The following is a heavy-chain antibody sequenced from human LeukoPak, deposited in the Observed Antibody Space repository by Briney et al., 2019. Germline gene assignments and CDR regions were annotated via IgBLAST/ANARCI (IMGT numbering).Heavy chain of an antibody. V-gene: IGHV1-69*13. J-gene: IGHJ5*02. CDR2: IIPIFGTA. CDR1: GYTFTSYA. Sequence: GASVKVSCKASGYTFTSYAISWVRQAPGQGLEWMGGIIPIFGTANYAQKFQGRVTITADESTSTAYMELSSLRSEDTAVYYCAKSKGVVTAIGFDPWGQGTLVTVSS. D-gene: IGHD2-21*02. CDR3: AKSKGVVTAIGFDP.